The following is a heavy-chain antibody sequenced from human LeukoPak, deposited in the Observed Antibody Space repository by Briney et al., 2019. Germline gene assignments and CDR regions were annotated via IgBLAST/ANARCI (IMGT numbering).Heavy chain of an antibody. V-gene: IGHV4-61*02. CDR1: GGSISSGSYY. CDR3: ARDPDYYGSGSYYFDY. D-gene: IGHD3-10*01. Sequence: SQTLSLTCTVSGGSISSGSYYWSWIRQPAGKGLEWIGRIYTSGSTNYNPSLKSRVTISVDTSKNQFSLKLSSVTAADTAVYYCARDPDYYGSGSYYFDYWGQGTLVTLSS. CDR2: IYTSGST. J-gene: IGHJ4*02.